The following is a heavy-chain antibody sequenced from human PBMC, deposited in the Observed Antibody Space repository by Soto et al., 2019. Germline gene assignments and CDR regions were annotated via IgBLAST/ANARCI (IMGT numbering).Heavy chain of an antibody. CDR1: GLANTSSS. CDR3: ARDLGGWPDY. Sequence: GASVQATSGESGLANTSSSRYWVRQATGQRREWMGWINAGNGNAKYSQKFQGRVTITRDTSASTAYMELSSLRSEDTAVYYCARDLGGWPDYWGQGTLVTVSS. V-gene: IGHV1-3*01. CDR2: INAGNGNA. D-gene: IGHD2-15*01. J-gene: IGHJ4*02.